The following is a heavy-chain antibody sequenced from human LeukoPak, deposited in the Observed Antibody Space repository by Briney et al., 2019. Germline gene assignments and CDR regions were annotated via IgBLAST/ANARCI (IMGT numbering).Heavy chain of an antibody. D-gene: IGHD6-13*01. CDR3: ARDDWVAAAGTSGYGMDV. CDR1: GGTFSSYA. V-gene: IGHV1-69*04. CDR2: IIPILGIA. Sequence: SVKVSCKASGGTFSSYAISWVRQAPGQGLEWMGRIIPILGIANCAQKFQGRVTITADKSTSTAYMELSSLRSDDTAVYYCARDDWVAAAGTSGYGMDVWGQGTTVTVSS. J-gene: IGHJ6*02.